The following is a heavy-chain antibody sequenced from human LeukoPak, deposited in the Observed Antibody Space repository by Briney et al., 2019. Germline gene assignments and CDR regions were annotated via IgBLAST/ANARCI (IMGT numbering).Heavy chain of an antibody. V-gene: IGHV3-21*01. D-gene: IGHD3-10*01. CDR1: GFTFSSYS. CDR3: ARDLVVRGVIINWFDP. CDR2: ISSSSSYI. Sequence: PGGSLRLSCAASGFTFSSYSMNWVRQAPGKGLEWVSSISSSSSYIYYADSVKGRFTISRDNAKNSLYLQMNSLRAEDTAVYYCARDLVVRGVIINWFDPWGQRTLVTVSS. J-gene: IGHJ5*02.